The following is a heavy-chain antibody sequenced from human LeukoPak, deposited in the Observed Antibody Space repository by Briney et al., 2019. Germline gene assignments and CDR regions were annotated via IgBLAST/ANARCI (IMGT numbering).Heavy chain of an antibody. D-gene: IGHD3-3*01. J-gene: IGHJ4*02. CDR2: IYHSGST. CDR1: GYSISSGYY. CDR3: ARDFRGGYDFWSGYYTPYYFDY. V-gene: IGHV4-38-2*02. Sequence: SETLSPTCTGSGYSISSGYYWRWSRQPPGKGLEWIGSIYHSGSTYYNPSLKSRVTISVDTSKNQFSLKLSSVTAADPALYYCARDFRGGYDFWSGYYTPYYFDYWGQGTLVNVSS.